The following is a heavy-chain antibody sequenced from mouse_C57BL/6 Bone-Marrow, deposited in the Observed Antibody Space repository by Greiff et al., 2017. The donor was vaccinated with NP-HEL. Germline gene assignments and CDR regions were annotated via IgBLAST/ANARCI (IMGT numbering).Heavy chain of an antibody. J-gene: IGHJ1*03. V-gene: IGHV1-63*01. CDR1: GYTFTNYW. Sequence: QVQLQQSGAELVRPGTSVKMSCKASGYTFTNYWIGWAKQRPGHGLEWIGDIYPGGGYTNYNEKFKGKATRTADKSSSTAYMQFSSLTSEDSAIYYCARSRPWYFDVWGTGTTVTVSS. CDR2: IYPGGGYT. CDR3: ARSRPWYFDV.